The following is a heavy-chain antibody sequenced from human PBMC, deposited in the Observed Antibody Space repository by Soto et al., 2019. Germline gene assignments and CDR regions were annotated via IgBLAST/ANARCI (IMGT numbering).Heavy chain of an antibody. CDR1: GFSFSVYG. J-gene: IGHJ4*02. CDR3: AAWAEGATEVH. Sequence: GGSLRLSCETSGFSFSVYGMHWVRQAPGKGLERVAVIWYDASKQFYAASVEGRFTISRDNSKAILYLQMNSLRAEDTAVYYCAAWAEGATEVHWGQGTLVTVSS. CDR2: IWYDASKQ. D-gene: IGHD2-15*01. V-gene: IGHV3-33*01.